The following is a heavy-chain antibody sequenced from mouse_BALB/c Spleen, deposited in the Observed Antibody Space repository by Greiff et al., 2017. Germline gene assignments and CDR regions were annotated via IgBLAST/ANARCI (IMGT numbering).Heavy chain of an antibody. V-gene: IGHV3-6*02. CDR3: ARGDYRYYFDY. CDR1: GYSITSGYY. J-gene: IGHJ2*01. CDR2: ISYDGSN. D-gene: IGHD2-14*01. Sequence: EVQVVESGPGLVKPSQSLSLTCSVTGYSITSGYYWNWIRQFPGNKLEWMGYISYDGSNNYNPSLKNRISITRDTSKNQFFLKLNSVTTEDTATYYCARGDYRYYFDYWGQGTTLTVSS.